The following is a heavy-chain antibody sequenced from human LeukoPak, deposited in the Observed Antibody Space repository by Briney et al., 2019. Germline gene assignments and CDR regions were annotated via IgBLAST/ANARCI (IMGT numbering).Heavy chain of an antibody. CDR1: GFIFNNAW. V-gene: IGHV3-15*05. D-gene: IGHD2-2*01. CDR2: IKSKKDGETT. CDR3: ATLGYCTSISXYATDGGALDV. J-gene: IGHJ3*01. Sequence: GSLRLSCAGSGFIFNNAWMSWVRQAPGKGLEWVGRIKSKKDGETTDYAAPVKGRFIVSRDDSKDTLYLQMNSLRVEDTGVYYCATLGYCTSISXYATDGGALDVWGQGTVVTVSS.